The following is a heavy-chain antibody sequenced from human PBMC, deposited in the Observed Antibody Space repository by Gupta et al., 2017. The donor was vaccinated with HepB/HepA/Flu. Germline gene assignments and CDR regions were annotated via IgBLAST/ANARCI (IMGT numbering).Heavy chain of an antibody. V-gene: IGHV4-39*01. CDR2: IYYSGTT. D-gene: IGHD3-16*01. CDR3: VRRGALVANWFDP. Sequence: QPPGKGLEWIGSIYYSGTTYYNPSLKSRLTISIDTSKKQVALTLTSVTDADTAVYYCVRRGALVANWFDPWGQGILVTVSS. J-gene: IGHJ5*02.